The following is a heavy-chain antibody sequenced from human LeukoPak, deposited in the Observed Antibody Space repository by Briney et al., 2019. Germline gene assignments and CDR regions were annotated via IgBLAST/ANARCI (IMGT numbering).Heavy chain of an antibody. Sequence: SETLSLTCTVSGDSISSYYWSWIRQPPGKGLEWIGYISYSGSTNYNPSLKSRVTISVDTSKNQFSVKLTSVTAADTAVYFCARGRYYSDYWGQGTLVTVSS. V-gene: IGHV4-59*01. CDR2: ISYSGST. CDR3: ARGRYYSDY. CDR1: GDSISSYY. J-gene: IGHJ4*02.